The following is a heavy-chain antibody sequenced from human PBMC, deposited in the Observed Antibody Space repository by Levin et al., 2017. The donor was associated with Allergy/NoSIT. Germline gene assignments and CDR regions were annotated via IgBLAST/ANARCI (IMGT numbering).Heavy chain of an antibody. CDR1: GFTFDDYG. CDR2: INWNGGST. CDR3: ARDGCGGDCFDDAFDI. D-gene: IGHD2-21*02. J-gene: IGHJ3*02. V-gene: IGHV3-20*04. Sequence: GESLKISCAASGFTFDDYGMSWVRQAPGKGLEWVSGINWNGGSTGYADSVKGRFTISRDNAKNSLYLQMNSLRAEDTALYYCARDGCGGDCFDDAFDIWGQGTMVTVSS.